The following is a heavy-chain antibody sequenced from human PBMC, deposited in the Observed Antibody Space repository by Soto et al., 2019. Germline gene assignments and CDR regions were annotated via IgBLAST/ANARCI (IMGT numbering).Heavy chain of an antibody. CDR1: GGSISSSSYY. V-gene: IGHV4-39*01. Sequence: PSETLSLTCTVSGGSISSSSYYWGWIRQPPGKGLEWIGSIYYSGSTYYNPSLKSRVTISVDTSKNQFSLKLSSVTAADTAVYYCASLAVAGQWGYYYYYGMDVWGQGTTVTVSS. CDR2: IYYSGST. J-gene: IGHJ6*02. CDR3: ASLAVAGQWGYYYYYGMDV. D-gene: IGHD6-19*01.